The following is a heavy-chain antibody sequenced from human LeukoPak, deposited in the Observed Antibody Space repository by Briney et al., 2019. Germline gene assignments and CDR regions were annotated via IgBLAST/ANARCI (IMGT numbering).Heavy chain of an antibody. CDR2: IGTAGDT. J-gene: IGHJ4*02. V-gene: IGHV3-13*01. CDR1: GFTFKSYD. CDR3: ARDDAPTGYIYDY. Sequence: PGGSLRLSCAASGFTFKSYDMHWVRQVAGRGLEWVSGIGTAGDTYYQGSVKGRFTISRENAKNTLYLQMNSLRAEDTGVYYCARDDAPTGYIYDYWGQGTLVTVSS. D-gene: IGHD3-9*01.